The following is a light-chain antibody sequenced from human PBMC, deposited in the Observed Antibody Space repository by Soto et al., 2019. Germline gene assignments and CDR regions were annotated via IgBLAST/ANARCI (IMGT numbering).Light chain of an antibody. CDR1: QSVSSN. J-gene: IGKJ1*01. CDR3: QQYGSSPRT. CDR2: GAS. V-gene: IGKV3-20*01. Sequence: EILMTQSPVTLSVSPGERATLSCRASQSVSSNLAWYQQKPGQAPRLLIYGASNRATGIPDRFSGSGSGTDFTLTISRLEPEDFAVYYCQQYGSSPRTFGQGTKVDIK.